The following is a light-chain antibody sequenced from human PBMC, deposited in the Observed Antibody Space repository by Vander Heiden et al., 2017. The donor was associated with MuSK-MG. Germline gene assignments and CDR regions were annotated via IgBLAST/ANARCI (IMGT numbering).Light chain of an antibody. CDR3: QSYDSSLSASDV. CDR1: SSNIGAGYD. J-gene: IGLJ1*01. Sequence: QSVLTPPPSVSGAPGQRVTISCTGSSSNIGAGYDVHWYQQLPGTAPKLLIYGNSNRPSGVPDRFSGSKSGTSASLAITGLQPEDEADYYCQSYDSSLSASDVFGTGTKVTVL. CDR2: GNS. V-gene: IGLV1-40*01.